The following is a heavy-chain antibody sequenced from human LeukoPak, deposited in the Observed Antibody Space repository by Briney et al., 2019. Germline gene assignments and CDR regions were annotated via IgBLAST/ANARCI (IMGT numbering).Heavy chain of an antibody. CDR3: ARGMSATSGYLELEY. Sequence: GGSLRLSCAASGFTFSSYAMSWVRQSPGKGLEWVSAISGSGTNTYYADSVKGRCTISRDNSKKTLFLHMNSLRAEDTAVYYCARGMSATSGYLELEYWGQGTLVTVST. J-gene: IGHJ4*02. CDR2: ISGSGTNT. D-gene: IGHD3-22*01. V-gene: IGHV3-23*01. CDR1: GFTFSSYA.